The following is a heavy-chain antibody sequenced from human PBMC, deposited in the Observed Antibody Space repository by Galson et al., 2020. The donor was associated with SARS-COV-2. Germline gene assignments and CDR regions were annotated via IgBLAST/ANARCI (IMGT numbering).Heavy chain of an antibody. J-gene: IGHJ6*02. CDR3: ATTLDSGSKPIYYYYGMDV. CDR2: FDPEDGET. CDR1: GYTLTELS. Sequence: ASVKVSCKVSGYTLTELSMHWVRQAPGKGLEWMGGFDPEDGETIYAQKFQGRVTMTEDTSTDTAYMELSSLRSEDTAVYYCATTLDSGSKPIYYYYGMDVWGQGTTVTVSS. V-gene: IGHV1-24*01. D-gene: IGHD1-26*01.